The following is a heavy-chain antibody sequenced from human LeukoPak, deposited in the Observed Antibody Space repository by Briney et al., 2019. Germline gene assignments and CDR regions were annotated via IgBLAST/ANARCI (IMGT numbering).Heavy chain of an antibody. Sequence: QVQLQESGPRLVKPSETLSLTCTVSGGSISSYYWTWIRQPPGKGLEWIGNVYYSGSTTYNPSLKSRVTISLGTSKNQFSLKLSSVTAADTALYYCARGSTVKTSGLFDFWGQGTLVTVSS. CDR3: ARGSTVKTSGLFDF. V-gene: IGHV4-59*08. CDR2: VYYSGST. D-gene: IGHD4-17*01. CDR1: GGSISSYY. J-gene: IGHJ4*02.